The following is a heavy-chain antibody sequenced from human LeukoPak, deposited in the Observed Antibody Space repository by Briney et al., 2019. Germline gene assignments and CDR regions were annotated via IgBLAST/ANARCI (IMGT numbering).Heavy chain of an antibody. CDR1: GFSLSPSGVG. Sequence: SGPTLVNPTQTLTLTCTCSGFSLSPSGVGVGWIRQPPGKALEWLALIYRNDDKRYTPSLKSRLTITKDTSKNQVVLTMTNMDPVDTATYFCAHSGAYYYDTSGYYYWGQGALVTVSS. CDR3: AHSGAYYYDTSGYYY. CDR2: IYRNDDK. D-gene: IGHD3-22*01. V-gene: IGHV2-5*01. J-gene: IGHJ4*02.